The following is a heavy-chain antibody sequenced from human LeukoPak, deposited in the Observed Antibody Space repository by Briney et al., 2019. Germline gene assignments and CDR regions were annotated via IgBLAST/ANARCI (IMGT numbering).Heavy chain of an antibody. D-gene: IGHD6-19*01. V-gene: IGHV4-59*01. CDR3: ARTTYQWHEKYYFDY. CDR1: GGSISSYY. CDR2: MYYSGST. Sequence: SETLSLTCTVSGGSISSYYWSWIRQPPGKGLEWIGYMYYSGSTNYNPSLKSRVTISVDTSKNQFSLKLSSVTAADTAVYYCARTTYQWHEKYYFDYWGQGTLVTVSS. J-gene: IGHJ4*02.